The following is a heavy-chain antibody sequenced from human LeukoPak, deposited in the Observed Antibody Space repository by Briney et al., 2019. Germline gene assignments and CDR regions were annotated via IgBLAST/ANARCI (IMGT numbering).Heavy chain of an antibody. CDR2: IYYSGRT. CDR1: GGSISISSYH. J-gene: IGHJ4*02. D-gene: IGHD3-22*01. Sequence: SETLSLTCTASGGSISISSYHWGWIRQPPGKGLEWIGSIYYSGRTYYNPSLKSRVTISVDTSKNQFSLKLSSVTAADTAVYYCARRRDYYDSSGYAFDYWGQGTLVTVSS. V-gene: IGHV4-39*01. CDR3: ARRRDYYDSSGYAFDY.